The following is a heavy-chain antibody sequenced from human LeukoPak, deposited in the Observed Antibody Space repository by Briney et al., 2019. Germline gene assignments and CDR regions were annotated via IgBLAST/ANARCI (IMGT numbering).Heavy chain of an antibody. J-gene: IGHJ4*02. CDR2: FDPEDGET. D-gene: IGHD3-3*01. V-gene: IGHV1-24*01. CDR1: GYTLTELS. CDR3: TASEGPYYDSWNTYSDYSDH. Sequence: ASVKVSCKVSGYTLTELSMHWVRQAPGKGLEWMGGFDPEDGETIYAQKFQGRFIMTEDTSTDTAYMELTGLKSEDTAVYYCTASEGPYYDSWNTYSDYSDHWGQGTLVTVSS.